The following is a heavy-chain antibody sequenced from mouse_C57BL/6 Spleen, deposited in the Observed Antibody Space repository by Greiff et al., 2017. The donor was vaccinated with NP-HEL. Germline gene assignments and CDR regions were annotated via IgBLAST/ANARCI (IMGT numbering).Heavy chain of an antibody. CDR3: ARDYYGSSWFAY. V-gene: IGHV1-82*01. CDR2: IYPGDGDT. Sequence: VKLVESGPELVKPGASVKISCKASGYAFSSSWMNWVKQRPGKGLEWIGRIYPGDGDTNYNGKFKGKATLTADKSSSTAYMQLSSLTSEDSAVYFCARDYYGSSWFAYWGQGTLVTVSA. CDR1: GYAFSSSW. D-gene: IGHD1-1*01. J-gene: IGHJ3*01.